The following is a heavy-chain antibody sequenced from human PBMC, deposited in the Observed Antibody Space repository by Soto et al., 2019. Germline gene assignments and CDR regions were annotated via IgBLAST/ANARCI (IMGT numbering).Heavy chain of an antibody. Sequence: WWSLRLSCASSGFTFSSYSMNWVRQAPGKGLEWVSSISSSSSYIYYADSVKGRFTISRDNAKNSLYLQMNSLRAEDTAVYYCARWRGVVVTAIRGWFDPWGQGTLVTVSS. CDR1: GFTFSSYS. CDR3: ARWRGVVVTAIRGWFDP. CDR2: ISSSSSYI. J-gene: IGHJ5*02. D-gene: IGHD2-21*02. V-gene: IGHV3-21*04.